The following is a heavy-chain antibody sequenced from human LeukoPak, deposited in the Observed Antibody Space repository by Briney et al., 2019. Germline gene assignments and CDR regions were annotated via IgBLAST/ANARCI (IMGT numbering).Heavy chain of an antibody. V-gene: IGHV3-9*01. CDR3: AKASTTSHYYYYMDV. CDR2: IRWNSGSI. CDR1: GFTFDDYA. D-gene: IGHD1-14*01. J-gene: IGHJ6*03. Sequence: GRSLRLSCAASGFTFDDYAMHWVRQAPGKGLEWVSGIRWNSGSIGYADSVKGRFTISRDNAKNSLYLQMNSLRAEDTALYYCAKASTTSHYYYYMDVWGKGTTVTVSS.